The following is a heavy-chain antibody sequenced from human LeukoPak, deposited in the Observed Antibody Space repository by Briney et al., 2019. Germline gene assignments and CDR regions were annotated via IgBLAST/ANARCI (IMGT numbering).Heavy chain of an antibody. D-gene: IGHD5-24*01. CDR1: GFTFSSYW. CDR2: IKQDGSEK. V-gene: IGHV3-7*01. CDR3: AREQMATHATGYYYFDY. Sequence: QPGGSLRLSCAASGFTFSSYWMSWVRQAPGKGLEWVANIKQDGSEKYYVDSVKGRFTISRDNAKNPLYLQMNSLRAEDTAVYYCAREQMATHATGYYYFDYWGQGTLVTVSS. J-gene: IGHJ4*02.